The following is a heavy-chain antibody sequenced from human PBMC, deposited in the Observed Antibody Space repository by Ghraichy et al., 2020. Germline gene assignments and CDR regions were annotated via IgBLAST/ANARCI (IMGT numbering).Heavy chain of an antibody. J-gene: IGHJ4*02. CDR2: ISSKSDGGTT. Sequence: GGSLRLSCAASGFIFPNALMSWVRQAPGKGLEWVGRISSKSDGGTTDYAAPVKGRFTISRDDSKNTLYLQMSSLKIEDTAIYFCATGGLYDFWSANFQPDYWGQGALVTVSS. CDR1: GFIFPNAL. CDR3: ATGGLYDFWSANFQPDY. V-gene: IGHV3-15*01. D-gene: IGHD3-3*01.